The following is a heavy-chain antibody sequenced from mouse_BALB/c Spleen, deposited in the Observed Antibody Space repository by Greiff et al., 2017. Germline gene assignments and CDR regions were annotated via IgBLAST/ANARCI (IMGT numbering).Heavy chain of an antibody. D-gene: IGHD1-2*01. CDR2: IYPGNSDT. V-gene: IGHV1-5*01. J-gene: IGHJ4*01. CDR3: TRNHYYGYVDAMDY. CDR1: GYSFTSYW. Sequence: VQLQQSGTVLARPGASVKMSCKASGYSFTSYWMHWVKQRPGQGLEWIGAIYPGNSDTSYNQKFKGKAKLTAVTSASTAYMELSSLTNEDSAVYYCTRNHYYGYVDAMDYWGQGTSVTVSS.